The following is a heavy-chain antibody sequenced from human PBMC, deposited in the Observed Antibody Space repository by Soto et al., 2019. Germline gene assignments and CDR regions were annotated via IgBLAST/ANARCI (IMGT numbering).Heavy chain of an antibody. CDR3: ARGARGSYTYYYGMDV. CDR2: IYSGGST. CDR1: GFTVSSSY. J-gene: IGHJ6*02. V-gene: IGHV3-53*01. D-gene: IGHD6-6*01. Sequence: GGSLRLSCAASGFTVSSSYMSWVRQAPGKGLEWVSIIYSGGSTYFADSVKGRFTISSDDSKNTLSLRMNSLRAEDTAVYYCARGARGSYTYYYGMDVWGQGTTVTVSS.